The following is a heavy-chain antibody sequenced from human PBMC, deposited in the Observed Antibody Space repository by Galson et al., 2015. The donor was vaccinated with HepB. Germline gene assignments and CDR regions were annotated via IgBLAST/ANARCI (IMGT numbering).Heavy chain of an antibody. D-gene: IGHD5-24*01. CDR3: ARNLGGRDAY. CDR1: GFTVSSYW. CDR2: INTDGSIT. J-gene: IGHJ4*02. Sequence: LRLSCAASGFTVSSYWMHWVRQVPGKGLVWASGINTDGSITTHADSVKGRFTISRDNAKNTLYLQMNSLRAEDTAVYYCARNLGGRDAYWGQGTLVTVSS. V-gene: IGHV3-74*03.